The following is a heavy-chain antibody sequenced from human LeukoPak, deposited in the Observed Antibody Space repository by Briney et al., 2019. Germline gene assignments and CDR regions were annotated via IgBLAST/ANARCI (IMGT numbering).Heavy chain of an antibody. Sequence: PGGSLRLSCAASGFTFSSYAMSWVRQAPGKGLEWVSAISGSGGSTYYADSVKGRFTIPRDNSKTTLYLQMNSLRAEDTAVYYCAKSGRRIIVVPAATVDVWGQGTTVTVSS. J-gene: IGHJ6*02. CDR1: GFTFSSYA. D-gene: IGHD2-2*01. CDR3: AKSGRRIIVVPAATVDV. V-gene: IGHV3-23*01. CDR2: ISGSGGST.